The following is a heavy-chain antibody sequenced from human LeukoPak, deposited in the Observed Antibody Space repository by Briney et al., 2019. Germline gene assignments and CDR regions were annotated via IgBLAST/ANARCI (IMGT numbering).Heavy chain of an antibody. CDR2: IYHSGST. V-gene: IGHV4-38-2*02. J-gene: IGHJ6*03. CDR1: GYSISSGYY. D-gene: IGHD2-2*01. Sequence: SETMSLTCTVSGYSISSGYYWGWIRQPPGKGLEWIGSIYHSGSTYYNPSLKSRVTISVDTSKNQFSLKLSSVTAADTAVYYCARVGGYCSSTSCSPSDYYYYYYMDVWGKGTTVTVSS. CDR3: ARVGGYCSSTSCSPSDYYYYYYMDV.